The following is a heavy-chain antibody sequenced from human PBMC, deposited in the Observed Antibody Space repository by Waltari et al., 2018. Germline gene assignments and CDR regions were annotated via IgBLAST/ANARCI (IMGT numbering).Heavy chain of an antibody. D-gene: IGHD3-22*01. Sequence: QVQLVQSGAEVKKPGSSVKVSCKASGGTLSTFAISWVRQAPGQGLEWMGGINPNSETGHYTQKFQGRVRITADESTSTVYMELSSLTSDDTAVYYCARDGDYEDRSGSWFDPWGQGTLVTVSS. CDR3: ARDGDYEDRSGSWFDP. CDR1: GGTLSTFA. CDR2: INPNSETG. V-gene: IGHV1-69*01. J-gene: IGHJ5*02.